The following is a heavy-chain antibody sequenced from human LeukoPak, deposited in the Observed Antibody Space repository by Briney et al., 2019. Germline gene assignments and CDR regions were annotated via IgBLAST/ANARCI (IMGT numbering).Heavy chain of an antibody. D-gene: IGHD2-2*01. CDR1: GFTFSSYA. V-gene: IGHV3-23*01. CDR2: ISGSGGST. Sequence: PGAALRLSCVASGFTFSSYAMSWVRPAPGKGLEWVSAISGSGGSTYYAGSVRGRFTISRNNPKNTLYLQMTSLRAEDTAVYYCAKDQIVVVPAALDYWRQGTLVTVSS. CDR3: AKDQIVVVPAALDY. J-gene: IGHJ4*01.